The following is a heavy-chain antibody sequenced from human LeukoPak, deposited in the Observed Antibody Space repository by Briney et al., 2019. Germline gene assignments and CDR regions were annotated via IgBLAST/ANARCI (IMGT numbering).Heavy chain of an antibody. CDR2: IYSSGST. J-gene: IGHJ4*02. CDR3: ARGFSSSWGVFDY. D-gene: IGHD6-13*01. CDR1: GFTVSSNY. V-gene: IGHV3-53*01. Sequence: GGSLRLSCAASGFTVSSNYMSWVRQAPGKGLEWVSVIYSSGSTYYADSVKGRFTISRDNSKNTLYLQMNSLRAEDTAVYYCARGFSSSWGVFDYWGQGTLVTVSA.